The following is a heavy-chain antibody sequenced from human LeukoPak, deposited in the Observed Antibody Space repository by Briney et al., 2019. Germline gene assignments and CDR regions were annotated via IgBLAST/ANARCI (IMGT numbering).Heavy chain of an antibody. CDR2: IYYTGIN. CDR3: ARVFPHGYSDY. V-gene: IGHV4-59*11. Sequence: SETLSLTCTVSVGSINNLYSRWTRQPPGKGLEWIGYIYYTGINKYNPSLKSRITISVDTSKNQFSLNLRYVTAADTAVYYCARVFPHGYSDYWGRGALITVSS. D-gene: IGHD3-9*01. J-gene: IGHJ4*01. CDR1: VGSINNLY.